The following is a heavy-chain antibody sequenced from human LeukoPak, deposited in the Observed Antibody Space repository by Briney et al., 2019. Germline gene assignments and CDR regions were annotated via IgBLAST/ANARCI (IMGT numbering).Heavy chain of an antibody. V-gene: IGHV1-69*13. J-gene: IGHJ6*02. D-gene: IGHD2-2*01. CDR1: GGTFSSYA. Sequence: SVKVSCKASGGTFSSYAISWVRQAPGQGLEWMGGIIPIFGTANYAQKFQGRVTIAADESTSTAYMELSSLRSEDTAVYYCARDLGRRVVVPAAPAYYYGMDVWGQGTTVTVSS. CDR3: ARDLGRRVVVPAAPAYYYGMDV. CDR2: IIPIFGTA.